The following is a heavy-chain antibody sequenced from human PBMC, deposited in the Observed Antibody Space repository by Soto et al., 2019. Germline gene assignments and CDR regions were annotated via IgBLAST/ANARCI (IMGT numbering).Heavy chain of an antibody. CDR3: AKGLLGDYYYYGMDV. Sequence: PGWCLGLCREACGFSFRSYAMSWVRQAQGKGLEWVSAISGSGGSTYYADSVKGRFTISRDNSKNALYLQMNSLRAEDTAVYYCAKGLLGDYYYYGMDVWGQGTTVTVSS. D-gene: IGHD3-16*01. CDR2: ISGSGGST. J-gene: IGHJ6*02. V-gene: IGHV3-23*01. CDR1: GFSFRSYA.